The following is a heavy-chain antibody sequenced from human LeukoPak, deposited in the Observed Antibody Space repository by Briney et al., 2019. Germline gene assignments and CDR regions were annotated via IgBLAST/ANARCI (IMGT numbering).Heavy chain of an antibody. Sequence: PSETLSLTCTVSGGSISSSSYYWGWIRQPPGKGLEWIGSIYYSGSTNYNPSLKSRVTISVDTSKNQFSLELDSVSAADTAVYYCARHSGSYWYWGQGTLVTVSS. CDR3: ARHSGSYWY. CDR2: IYYSGST. V-gene: IGHV4-39*01. D-gene: IGHD1-26*01. CDR1: GGSISSSSYY. J-gene: IGHJ4*02.